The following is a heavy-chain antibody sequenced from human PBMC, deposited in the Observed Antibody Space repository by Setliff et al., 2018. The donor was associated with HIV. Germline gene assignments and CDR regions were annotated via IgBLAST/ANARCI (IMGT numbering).Heavy chain of an antibody. CDR1: GFTFSSYA. V-gene: IGHV3-23*01. CDR2: ISGSGGST. D-gene: IGHD6-6*01. J-gene: IGHJ6*02. CDR3: TRELNGHTSSHYYFGLDV. Sequence: GSLRLSCAASGFTFSSYAMSWVRQAPGKGLEWVSAISGSGGSTYYADSVKGRFTISRENAKNSLYLQMNNVRAGDTAVYYCTRELNGHTSSHYYFGLDVWGQGTTVTVSS.